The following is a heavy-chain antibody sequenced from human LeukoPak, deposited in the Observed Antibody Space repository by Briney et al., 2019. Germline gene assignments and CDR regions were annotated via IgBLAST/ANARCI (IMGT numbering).Heavy chain of an antibody. V-gene: IGHV3-30*04. CDR2: ISFHGTDS. J-gene: IGHJ4*02. Sequence: GTSLRLSCAASGFTFISYAIHWVRQAPGKGLEWVAVISFHGTDSFYADSVKGRFTISRDNSKNTLYLQMNSLRAEDTAVYYCAKDRGIVVVTYFDYWGQGTLVTVSS. D-gene: IGHD3-22*01. CDR1: GFTFISYA. CDR3: AKDRGIVVVTYFDY.